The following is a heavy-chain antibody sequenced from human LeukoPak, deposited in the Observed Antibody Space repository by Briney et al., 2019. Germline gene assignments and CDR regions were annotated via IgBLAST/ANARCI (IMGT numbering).Heavy chain of an antibody. V-gene: IGHV1-46*01. D-gene: IGHD3-22*01. CDR1: GYTFTSYY. CDR3: ARDHNFRDYYDSSAYLNWLDP. CDR2: INPSGGST. J-gene: IGHJ5*02. Sequence: ASVKVSCKASGYTFTSYYMHWVRQAPGQGLEWMGTINPSGGSTSYAQKFQGRVTMTRDTSTSTVYMELSSLRPEDTAAYYCARDHNFRDYYDSSAYLNWLDPWGQGTLVTVSS.